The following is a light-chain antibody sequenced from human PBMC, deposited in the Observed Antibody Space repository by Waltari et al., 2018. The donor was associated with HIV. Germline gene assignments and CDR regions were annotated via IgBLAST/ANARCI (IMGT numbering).Light chain of an antibody. Sequence: EMVMTQSPATLSVSPGERATLSCRASQSVGSKLAWYQQKPGQAPMLLIYGASSRATGVSARFSGSGSGTEFTLTVSSLESEDFAVYYCQQYENWPYTFGQGTKLEIK. CDR3: QQYENWPYT. V-gene: IGKV3-15*01. CDR1: QSVGSK. CDR2: GAS. J-gene: IGKJ2*01.